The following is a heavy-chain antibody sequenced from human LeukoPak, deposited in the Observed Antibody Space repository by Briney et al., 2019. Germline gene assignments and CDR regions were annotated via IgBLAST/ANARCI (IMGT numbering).Heavy chain of an antibody. CDR2: ISYDGSNK. CDR1: GFTFSSYG. CDR3: AKDRAPLRYFDWLLDY. V-gene: IGHV3-30*18. Sequence: TGGSLRLSCAASGFTFSSYGMHWVRQAPGKGLEWVAVISYDGSNKYYADSVKGRFTISRDNSKNTLYLQMNSLRAEDTAVYYCAKDRAPLRYFDWLLDYWGQGTLVTVSS. D-gene: IGHD3-9*01. J-gene: IGHJ4*02.